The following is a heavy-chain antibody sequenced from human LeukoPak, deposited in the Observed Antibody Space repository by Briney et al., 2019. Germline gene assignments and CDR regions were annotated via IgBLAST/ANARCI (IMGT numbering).Heavy chain of an antibody. J-gene: IGHJ4*02. CDR1: GGSISSYY. D-gene: IGHD6-6*01. V-gene: IGHV4-59*01. Sequence: SETLSLTCTVSGGSISSYYWSWIRQPPGKGLEWIGYIYYSGSTNYNPSLKSRVTISVDTSKNQFSLKLSSVTAAGTAVYYCARSWGSSSDFDYWGQGTLVTVSS. CDR2: IYYSGST. CDR3: ARSWGSSSDFDY.